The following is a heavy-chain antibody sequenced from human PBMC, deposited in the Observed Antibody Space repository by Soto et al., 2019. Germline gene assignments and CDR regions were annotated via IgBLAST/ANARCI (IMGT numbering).Heavy chain of an antibody. Sequence: QVLLQQWGAGRLKPSETLSLTCAVYGGSFIDYSWGWIRQSPGTGLEWIGEINHSGSANYNPSLKSRVTISVDTSKNQFSLKLYSMTAADAAVYYCARVSDYWSQGTLVTFSS. CDR3: ARVSDY. CDR2: INHSGSA. CDR1: GGSFIDYS. V-gene: IGHV4-34*01. J-gene: IGHJ4*02.